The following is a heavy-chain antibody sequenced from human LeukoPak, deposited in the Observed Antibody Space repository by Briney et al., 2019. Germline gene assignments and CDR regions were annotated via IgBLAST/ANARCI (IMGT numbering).Heavy chain of an antibody. CDR3: AKVGFSEMEWLLYSDH. J-gene: IGHJ4*02. Sequence: GGSLRLSCAASGLTFSSYAMSWVRQAPGKGLEWVSAISGSSGHTYYADSVKGRFTISRDNSKDTLYLQMNSLRAEDTAVYYCAKVGFSEMEWLLYSDHWGQGTLVAVSS. D-gene: IGHD3-3*01. V-gene: IGHV3-23*01. CDR2: ISGSSGHT. CDR1: GLTFSSYA.